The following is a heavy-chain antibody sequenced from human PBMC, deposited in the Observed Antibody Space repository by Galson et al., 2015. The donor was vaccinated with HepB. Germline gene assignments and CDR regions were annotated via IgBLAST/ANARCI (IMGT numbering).Heavy chain of an antibody. D-gene: IGHD3-10*01. CDR1: GFTFSSYG. Sequence: SLRLSCAASGFTFSSYGMHWVRQAPGKGLEWVAVISYDGSNKYYADSVKGRFTISRDNSKNTLYLQMNSLRAEDTAVYYCAKDRFYGSGSRMYYYYGMDVWGQGTTVTVSS. V-gene: IGHV3-30*18. CDR3: AKDRFYGSGSRMYYYYGMDV. CDR2: ISYDGSNK. J-gene: IGHJ6*02.